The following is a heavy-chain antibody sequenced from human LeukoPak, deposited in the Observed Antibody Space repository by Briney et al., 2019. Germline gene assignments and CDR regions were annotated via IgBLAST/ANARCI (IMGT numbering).Heavy chain of an antibody. J-gene: IGHJ3*02. Sequence: PGGSLRLSCATSGFTFSSYDMHWVRQATGKGLEWVSAIGTAGDTYYPGSVKGRFTISRENAKNSLYLQMNSLRAGDTAVYYCARGSLRYSDPDAFDIWGQGTMVTVSS. D-gene: IGHD3-9*01. CDR3: ARGSLRYSDPDAFDI. CDR1: GFTFSSYD. CDR2: IGTAGDT. V-gene: IGHV3-13*01.